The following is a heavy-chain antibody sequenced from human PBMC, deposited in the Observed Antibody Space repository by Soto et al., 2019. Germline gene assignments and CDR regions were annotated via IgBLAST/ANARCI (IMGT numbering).Heavy chain of an antibody. Sequence: SETLSLTCTVSGGSILDSTYYWAWIRQSPGKGLEWIGTIFYSGGTFYTPSLKSRVTMSVDTSNNQFSLKLSSVTAADTAVFYCAKERSSGWSLDYWGQGTLVTVSS. CDR3: AKERSSGWSLDY. CDR1: GGSILDSTYY. D-gene: IGHD6-19*01. V-gene: IGHV4-39*02. CDR2: IFYSGGT. J-gene: IGHJ4*02.